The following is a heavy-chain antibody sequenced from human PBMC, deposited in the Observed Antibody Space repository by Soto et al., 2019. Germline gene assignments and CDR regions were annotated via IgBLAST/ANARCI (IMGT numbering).Heavy chain of an antibody. J-gene: IGHJ5*02. CDR2: ISHDGIKK. V-gene: IGHV3-30-3*01. CDR3: ARTMYSSDYFVKWFEP. Sequence: QVRLVESGGGVVQPGRSLRLSCTASGFSFSSYSMYWFRQLPGKGLEWVAGISHDGIKKHYADSVKGRVTVSRDNSKHSLDLQLNSLRGEDTAMYYCARTMYSSDYFVKWFEPGGQGTLVTVST. CDR1: GFSFSSYS. D-gene: IGHD6-19*01.